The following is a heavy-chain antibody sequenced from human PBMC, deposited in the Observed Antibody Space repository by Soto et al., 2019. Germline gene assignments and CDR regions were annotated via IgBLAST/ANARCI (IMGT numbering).Heavy chain of an antibody. Sequence: SVKVSCEASGDTFTSYYRHWVRQAPGQGLEWMGWIIPNIGTANYAQKFQGRVTMTTDKSTSTAYMELSSLRSEDTAVYYCARSRYSSGFRGSEYFQHWGQGTLVTVSS. V-gene: IGHV1-69*05. J-gene: IGHJ1*01. D-gene: IGHD6-19*01. CDR2: IIPNIGTA. CDR3: ARSRYSSGFRGSEYFQH. CDR1: GDTFTSYY.